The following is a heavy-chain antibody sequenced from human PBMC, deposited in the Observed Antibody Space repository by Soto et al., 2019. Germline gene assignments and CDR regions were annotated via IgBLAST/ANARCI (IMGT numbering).Heavy chain of an antibody. D-gene: IGHD2-15*01. CDR3: ARAEGGGGSWYAS. Sequence: QVQLVQSGAEVKKPGSSVRVACKASGDIFNRYTISWVRQAPGQGLQWMGRIIPVVGSPNYAQRFRGRVTITADKSTTSVYMDLSTLTSEDTAVYYCARAEGGGGSWYASWGQGTLVTVSS. V-gene: IGHV1-69*08. CDR1: GDIFNRYT. J-gene: IGHJ5*02. CDR2: IIPVVGSP.